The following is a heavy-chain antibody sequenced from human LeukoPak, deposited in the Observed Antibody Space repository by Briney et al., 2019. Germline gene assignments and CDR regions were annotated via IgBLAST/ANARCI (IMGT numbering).Heavy chain of an antibody. J-gene: IGHJ4*02. CDR2: IWYDGSNK. V-gene: IGHV3-30*02. CDR1: GFTFSSYG. Sequence: PGGSLRLSCVASGFTFSSYGLHWVRQAPGKGLEWVTFIWYDGSNKYYADSVKGRFTISRDNSKNTLFLQMNSLSPEDTAVYYRAKPYSYAYDYWGQGTLVTVS. D-gene: IGHD5-18*01. CDR3: AKPYSYAYDY.